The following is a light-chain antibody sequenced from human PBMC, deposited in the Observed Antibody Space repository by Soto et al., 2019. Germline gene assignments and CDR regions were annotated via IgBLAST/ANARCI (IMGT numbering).Light chain of an antibody. CDR2: GAS. J-gene: IGKJ1*01. CDR3: QQYNNWWT. Sequence: EIVMRQSPATLSVSPGERATLSCRASQSVSSNLAWYQQKPGQAPRLLIYGASTRATGIPARFSGSGSGTEFTLTISSLQSEDFAVYYCQQYNNWWTFGQGTKV. V-gene: IGKV3-15*01. CDR1: QSVSSN.